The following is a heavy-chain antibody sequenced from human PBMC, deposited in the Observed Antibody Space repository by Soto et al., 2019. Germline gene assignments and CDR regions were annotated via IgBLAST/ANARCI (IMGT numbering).Heavy chain of an antibody. D-gene: IGHD2-2*01. CDR1: GFSLSTSGVG. J-gene: IGHJ4*02. CDR2: IYWDDDK. V-gene: IGHV2-5*02. Sequence: SGPTLVKPTQTLTLTCTFSGFSLSTSGVGVGWIRQPPGKALEWLALIYWDDDKRYSPSLKSRLTITKDTSKNQVVLTMTNMDPVDTATYYCAHSKGYCSSTSCYAPTPFDYWGQGTLVTVSS. CDR3: AHSKGYCSSTSCYAPTPFDY.